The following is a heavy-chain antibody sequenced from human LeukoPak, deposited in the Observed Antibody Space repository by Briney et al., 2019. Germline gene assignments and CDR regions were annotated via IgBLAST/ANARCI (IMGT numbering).Heavy chain of an antibody. CDR2: ISAYNGNT. CDR3: AREQPITYGDYYNNPDAFDI. CDR1: GYSFTSYG. J-gene: IGHJ3*02. Sequence: GASLQISCKGSGYSFTSYGISWVRQAPGQGLEWMGWISAYNGNTNYAQKLQGRVTMTTDTSTSTAYMELRSLRSDDTAVYYCAREQPITYGDYYNNPDAFDIWGQGTMVTVSS. V-gene: IGHV1-18*01. D-gene: IGHD4-17*01.